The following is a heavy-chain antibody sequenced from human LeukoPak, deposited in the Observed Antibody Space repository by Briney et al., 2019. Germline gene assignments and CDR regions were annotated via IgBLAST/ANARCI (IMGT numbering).Heavy chain of an antibody. CDR3: ARCGYYGSGSYYTGLRAFDI. D-gene: IGHD3-10*01. V-gene: IGHV4-31*03. CDR1: GGSISSGGYY. J-gene: IGHJ3*02. Sequence: SETLSFTCTVSGGSISSGGYYWSWIRQHPGKGLEWIGYIYYSGSTYYNPSLKSRVTISVDTSKNQFSLKLSSVTAADTAVYYCARCGYYGSGSYYTGLRAFDIWGQGTMVTVSS. CDR2: IYYSGST.